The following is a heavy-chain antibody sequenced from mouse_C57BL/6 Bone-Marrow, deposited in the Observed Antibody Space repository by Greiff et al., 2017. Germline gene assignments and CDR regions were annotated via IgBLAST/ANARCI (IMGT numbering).Heavy chain of an antibody. Sequence: EVQLVESVAELVRPGASVKLSCTASGFNIKNTYMHWVKQRPEQGLEWIGRIDPANGNTKYAPKFQGKATITADTSSNTAYLQLSSLTSEDTAIYYCARSPDSSGYLAWFAYWGQGTLVTVSA. CDR1: GFNIKNTY. V-gene: IGHV14-3*01. J-gene: IGHJ3*01. CDR3: ARSPDSSGYLAWFAY. CDR2: IDPANGNT. D-gene: IGHD3-2*02.